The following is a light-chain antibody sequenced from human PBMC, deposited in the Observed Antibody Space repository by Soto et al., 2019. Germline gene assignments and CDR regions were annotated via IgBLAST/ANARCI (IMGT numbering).Light chain of an antibody. CDR2: EVT. Sequence: QSALTQPPSASGSPGQSVTISCTGTSSDVGGYNYVSWYQQHPGKAPKLMIYEVTKRPSGVPDRFSGSKSGNTASLTVSGLQAEDEADYYRSSYAGALKWVFGGGTKVTVL. CDR1: SSDVGGYNY. CDR3: SSYAGALKWV. V-gene: IGLV2-8*01. J-gene: IGLJ3*02.